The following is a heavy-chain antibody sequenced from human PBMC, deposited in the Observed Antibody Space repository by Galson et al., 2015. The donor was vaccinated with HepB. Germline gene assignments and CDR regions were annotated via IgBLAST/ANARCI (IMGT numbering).Heavy chain of an antibody. CDR2: ISSSSSTI. CDR1: GFTFSSYS. V-gene: IGHV3-48*04. Sequence: SLRLSCAASGFTFSSYSMNWVRQAPGKGLEWVSYISSSSSTIYYADSVKGRFTISRDNAKNSLYLQMNSLRAEDTAVYYCARNPWDTPMARTDYWGQGTLVTVSS. J-gene: IGHJ4*02. CDR3: ARNPWDTPMARTDY. D-gene: IGHD5-18*01.